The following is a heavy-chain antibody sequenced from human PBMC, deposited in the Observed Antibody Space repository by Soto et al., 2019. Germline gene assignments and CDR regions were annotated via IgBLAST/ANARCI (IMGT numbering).Heavy chain of an antibody. D-gene: IGHD2-2*01. V-gene: IGHV3-21*04. CDR1: GFSFSSYS. J-gene: IGHJ5*02. CDR3: AKEKISTSCCNWFDP. Sequence: GGSLRLSCAASGFSFSSYSMNWVRQAPGKGLEWVSSISSSSTAIFYGDSVKGRFTISRDNSKNTLYLQMNSLRAEDTAVYYCAKEKISTSCCNWFDPWGQGTLVTVSS. CDR2: ISSSSTAI.